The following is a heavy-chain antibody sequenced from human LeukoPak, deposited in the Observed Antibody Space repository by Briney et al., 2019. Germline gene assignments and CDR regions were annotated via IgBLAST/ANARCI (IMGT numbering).Heavy chain of an antibody. D-gene: IGHD6-19*01. V-gene: IGHV4-39*07. J-gene: IGHJ4*02. CDR1: GDSIGSSHYY. Sequence: PSETLSLTCTVSGDSIGSSHYYWGWIRQPPGTGLEWVASIYFTGRTYYNPPLKSRVSISLDTSKKHFSLKLTSVTAADTAVYYCARGRRISVAGLFDYWGQGTLVTVSS. CDR3: ARGRRISVAGLFDY. CDR2: IYFTGRT.